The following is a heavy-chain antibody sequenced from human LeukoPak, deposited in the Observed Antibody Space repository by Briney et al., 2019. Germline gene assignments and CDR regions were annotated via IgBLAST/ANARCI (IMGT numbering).Heavy chain of an antibody. Sequence: SETLSLTCAVYGGSFSGYYWSWIRQPPGKGLEWIGYIYYSGTTYYNPSLKSRVTISVDTSKNQFSLKLSSVTAADTAVYYCARVEAASSVFFDYWGQGTLVTVSS. CDR1: GGSFSGYY. D-gene: IGHD6-19*01. J-gene: IGHJ4*02. CDR3: ARVEAASSVFFDY. CDR2: IYYSGTT. V-gene: IGHV4-34*01.